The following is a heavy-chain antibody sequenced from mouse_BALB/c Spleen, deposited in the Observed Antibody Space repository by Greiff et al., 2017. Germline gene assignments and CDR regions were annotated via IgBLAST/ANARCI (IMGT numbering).Heavy chain of an antibody. CDR3: AREGNGYHSWFAD. Sequence: QVQLQQSGAELAKPGASVKMSCKASGYTFTSYWMHWVKQRPGQGLEWIGYINPSTGYTEYNQKFKDKATLTADKSSSTAYMQLSSLTSEDSAVYYCAREGNGYHSWFADWGQGTLVTVSA. J-gene: IGHJ3*01. CDR2: INPSTGYT. V-gene: IGHV1-7*01. CDR1: GYTFTSYW. D-gene: IGHD2-2*01.